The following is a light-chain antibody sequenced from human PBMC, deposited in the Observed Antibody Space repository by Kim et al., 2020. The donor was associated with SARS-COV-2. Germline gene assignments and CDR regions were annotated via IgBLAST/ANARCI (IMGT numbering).Light chain of an antibody. J-gene: IGLJ3*02. CDR3: QSYDRSLGGWV. Sequence: QLVLTQPPSVSGAPGQRVTISCTGSRSNFGAGYDVHWYQQLPGIAPKLLVLGNTNRPSGVPDRFSGSKSGTSASLAITGLQAEDEADYYCQSYDRSLGGWVFGGGTQLTVL. CDR1: RSNFGAGYD. CDR2: GNT. V-gene: IGLV1-40*01.